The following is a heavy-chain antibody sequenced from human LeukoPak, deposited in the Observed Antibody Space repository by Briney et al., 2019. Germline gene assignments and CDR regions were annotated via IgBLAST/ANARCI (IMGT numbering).Heavy chain of an antibody. CDR2: INSNSGGT. J-gene: IGHJ5*02. Sequence: ASVKVSCKASGYAFTDYYIQWVRQAPGQGLELMGWINSNSGGTNYAQKFQGRVTMTRDTSISTAYVELSRLTSDDTAVYYCARLYCSGDRCYPTGWFDPWGQGTLVTVSS. CDR1: GYAFTDYY. CDR3: ARLYCSGDRCYPTGWFDP. D-gene: IGHD2-15*01. V-gene: IGHV1-2*02.